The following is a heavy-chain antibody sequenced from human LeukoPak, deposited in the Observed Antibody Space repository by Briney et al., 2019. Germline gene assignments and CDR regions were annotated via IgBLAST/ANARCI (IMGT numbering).Heavy chain of an antibody. J-gene: IGHJ4*02. D-gene: IGHD6-13*01. CDR2: ISWNSGSI. CDR1: GFTFDDYA. Sequence: QPGRSLRLSCAASGFTFDDYAMHWVRQAPGKGLEWVSGISWNSGSIGYADSVKGRFTISRDNSKNTLYLQMYSLRAEDTAVYYCARATRIAAAEFFFDYWGQGTLVTVSS. V-gene: IGHV3-9*01. CDR3: ARATRIAAAEFFFDY.